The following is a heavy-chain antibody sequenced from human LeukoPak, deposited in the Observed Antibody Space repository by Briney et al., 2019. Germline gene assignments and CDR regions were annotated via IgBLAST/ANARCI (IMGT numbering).Heavy chain of an antibody. Sequence: GGSLRLSCAASGFNFSSYWMHWVRQAPGKGLVWVSRINTDGSITDYADSVKGRFTISRDNAKDTLYLQVNSLRAEDTAIYYCVRPDIVTVPLGCWGQGTLVTVSS. J-gene: IGHJ4*02. CDR2: INTDGSIT. D-gene: IGHD2-2*01. CDR1: GFNFSSYW. CDR3: VRPDIVTVPLGC. V-gene: IGHV3-74*01.